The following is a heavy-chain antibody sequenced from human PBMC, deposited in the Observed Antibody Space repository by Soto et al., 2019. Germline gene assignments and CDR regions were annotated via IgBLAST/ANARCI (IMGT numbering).Heavy chain of an antibody. CDR3: ARETVAGSSRFGP. Sequence: SETLSLTCTVSGGSLSSGLYYWTWIRQPPGKGLEWIGYMSHIGGSKYNPSLNSRASISLDTSQRQFSLRLTSVTAADTAVYLCARETVAGSSRFGPWGQGTLVTVSS. D-gene: IGHD6-13*01. CDR2: MSHIGGS. CDR1: GGSLSSGLYY. V-gene: IGHV4-61*01. J-gene: IGHJ5*01.